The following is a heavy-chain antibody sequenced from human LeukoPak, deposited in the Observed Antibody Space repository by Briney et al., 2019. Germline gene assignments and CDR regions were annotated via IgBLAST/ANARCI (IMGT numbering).Heavy chain of an antibody. V-gene: IGHV4-61*01. Sequence: SETLSLTCTVSGGSVSSGSYYWSWIRQPPGKGLEWIGYIYYSGSTNYNPSLKGRVTISVDTSKNQFSLKLSSVTAADTAVYYCARGGYCSGGSCYFLPDYWGQGTLVTVSS. CDR3: ARGGYCSGGSCYFLPDY. D-gene: IGHD2-15*01. J-gene: IGHJ4*02. CDR2: IYYSGST. CDR1: GGSVSSGSYY.